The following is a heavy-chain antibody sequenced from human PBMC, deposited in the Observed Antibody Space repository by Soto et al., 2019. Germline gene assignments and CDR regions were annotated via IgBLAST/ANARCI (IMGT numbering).Heavy chain of an antibody. J-gene: IGHJ3*02. V-gene: IGHV3-15*07. CDR3: TSTPIVVVPTDAFDI. CDR2: IKSKTDGGTT. CDR1: GFTFSNAW. D-gene: IGHD3-22*01. Sequence: PGGSLRLSCAASGFTFSNAWMNWVRQALGKGLEWVGRIKSKTDGGTTDYAAPVKGRFTISRDDSKNTLNLQIKSLKTKETAVYYCTSTPIVVVPTDAFDIWGQGTMVTVSS.